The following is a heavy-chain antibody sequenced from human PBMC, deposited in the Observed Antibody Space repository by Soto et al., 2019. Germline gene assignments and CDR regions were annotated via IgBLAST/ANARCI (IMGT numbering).Heavy chain of an antibody. CDR1: GYTFTSYA. V-gene: IGHV1-3*01. J-gene: IGHJ4*02. CDR2: INVGNGKT. Sequence: ASVKVSFKASGYTFTSYAMHWVRQAPGQRLEWMGWINVGNGKTAYSQKFRDRVTFIRDTSASTVYMEVRNLRSEDTAVYYCARDGYCTGGDCYSAHWGLGTLVTVSS. D-gene: IGHD2-15*01. CDR3: ARDGYCTGGDCYSAH.